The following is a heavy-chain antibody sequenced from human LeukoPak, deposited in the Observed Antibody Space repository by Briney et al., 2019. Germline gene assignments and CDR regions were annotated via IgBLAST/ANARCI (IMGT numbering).Heavy chain of an antibody. D-gene: IGHD3-22*01. Sequence: SETLSLSCAVAGGSISSYYWSWIRQPPGKGLGWVGYIYYSGSTNYNPSLKSRVTISVDKSKNQFSLKLSSVTAADTAVYYCARAYDRSPYYFDYWGQGTLVTVSS. V-gene: IGHV4-59*01. CDR2: IYYSGST. CDR3: ARAYDRSPYYFDY. J-gene: IGHJ4*02. CDR1: GGSISSYY.